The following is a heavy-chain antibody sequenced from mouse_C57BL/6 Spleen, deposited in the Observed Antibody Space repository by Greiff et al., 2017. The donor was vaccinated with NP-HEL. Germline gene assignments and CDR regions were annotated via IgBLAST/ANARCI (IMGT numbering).Heavy chain of an antibody. J-gene: IGHJ2*01. D-gene: IGHD1-1*01. CDR3: ARQGDYYGSSRFYFDY. V-gene: IGHV5-6*02. Sequence: DVKLVESGGDLVKPGGSLKLSCAASGFTFSSYGMSWVRQTPDKRLEWVATISSGGSYTYYPDSVKGRFTISRDNAKNTLYLQMSSLKSEDTAMYYCARQGDYYGSSRFYFDYWGQGTTLTVSS. CDR2: ISSGGSYT. CDR1: GFTFSSYG.